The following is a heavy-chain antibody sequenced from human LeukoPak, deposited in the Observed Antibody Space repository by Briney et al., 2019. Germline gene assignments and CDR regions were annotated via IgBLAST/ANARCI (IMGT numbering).Heavy chain of an antibody. D-gene: IGHD2-2*01. CDR2: ISGSGGNT. J-gene: IGHJ4*02. V-gene: IGHV3-23*01. CDR1: GFTFSSYA. Sequence: GGSLRLSCAASGFTFSSYAMSWVRQAPGKGLEWVSAISGSGGNTYYADSVKGRFTISRDNSKNTLYLQMNSLRAEDTAVYYCAKRSGEIVVVPAANVVWGQGTLVTVSS. CDR3: AKRSGEIVVVPAANVV.